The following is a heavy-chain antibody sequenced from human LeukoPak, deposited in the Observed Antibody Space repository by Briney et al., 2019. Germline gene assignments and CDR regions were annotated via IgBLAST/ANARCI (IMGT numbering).Heavy chain of an antibody. CDR2: ISYDGSIK. Sequence: PGRSLRLSCAASGFTFSSYGMHWVRQAPGKGLEWMALISYDGSIKYYADSVKGRFTISRDNSKNTLYLQMNSLRAEDTAVYYWAKDGPNSWFGEATWGQGTLVTVSS. D-gene: IGHD3-10*01. CDR1: GFTFSSYG. J-gene: IGHJ5*02. V-gene: IGHV3-30*18. CDR3: AKDGPNSWFGEAT.